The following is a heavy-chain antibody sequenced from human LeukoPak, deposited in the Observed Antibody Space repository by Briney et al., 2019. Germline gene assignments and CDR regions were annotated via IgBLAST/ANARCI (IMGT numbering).Heavy chain of an antibody. D-gene: IGHD1-14*01. CDR2: ISAGGGGT. J-gene: IGHJ3*02. CDR1: GFTFNNYA. V-gene: IGHV3-23*01. Sequence: PGGSLRLSCAASGFTFNNYAMSWVRQAPGKGLEWVPAISAGGGGTYYADSVKGRFTISRDNSKKKVFLQMNSLRADGTAVYYCAKAGWYTAKTYATYDDAYDIWGRGTMVTVSS. CDR3: AKAGWYTAKTYATYDDAYDI.